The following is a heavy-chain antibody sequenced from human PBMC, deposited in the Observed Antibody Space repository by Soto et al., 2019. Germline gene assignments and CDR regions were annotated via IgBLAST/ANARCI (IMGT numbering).Heavy chain of an antibody. Sequence: ASVKVSCKATGYTFSSYGISWVRQAPGQGLEWMGWTNTYTGDTIYAQKFQGRVSMTTDVLTTTSYMELRSLKSDDTAVYFCARFNAHCSGGTCYPDYWGQGTLVTVSS. CDR3: ARFNAHCSGGTCYPDY. D-gene: IGHD2-15*01. CDR2: TNTYTGDT. CDR1: GYTFSSYG. J-gene: IGHJ4*02. V-gene: IGHV1-18*01.